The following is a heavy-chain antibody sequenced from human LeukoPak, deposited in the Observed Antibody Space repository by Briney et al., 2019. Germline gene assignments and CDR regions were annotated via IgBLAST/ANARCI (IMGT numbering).Heavy chain of an antibody. D-gene: IGHD2-2*01. CDR2: INPSGGST. J-gene: IGHJ5*02. Sequence: ASVKVSCKASGYTFTSYYMHWVRQAPGQGLEWMGIINPSGGSTSYAQKFQGRVTMTRDTSTSTDYMELSSLRSEDTAVYYCARGIPAAMPSLPEDWFDPWGQGTLVTVSS. V-gene: IGHV1-46*01. CDR3: ARGIPAAMPSLPEDWFDP. CDR1: GYTFTSYY.